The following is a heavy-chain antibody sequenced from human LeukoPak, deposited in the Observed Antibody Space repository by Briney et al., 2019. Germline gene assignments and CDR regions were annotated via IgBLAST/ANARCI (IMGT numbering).Heavy chain of an antibody. Sequence: ASVKVSCKASGYTFTSYSINWVRQAPGQGLEWMAWISAYNGNTNYAQKFQGRVTLTRDTYTSTAYMELRSLRSDDMAVYFCARGMSGYTEDPFDIWGQGTVVTVSS. V-gene: IGHV1-18*03. J-gene: IGHJ3*02. D-gene: IGHD3-3*01. CDR1: GYTFTSYS. CDR3: ARGMSGYTEDPFDI. CDR2: ISAYNGNT.